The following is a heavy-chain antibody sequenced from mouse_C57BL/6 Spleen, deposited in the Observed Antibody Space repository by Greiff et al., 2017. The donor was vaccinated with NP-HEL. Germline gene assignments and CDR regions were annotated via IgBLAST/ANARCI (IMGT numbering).Heavy chain of an antibody. D-gene: IGHD1-1*01. CDR1: GFTFSSYG. J-gene: IGHJ2*01. CDR2: ISSGGSYT. CDR3: AKHMGSAVVATSDY. Sequence: EVMLVESGGDLVKPGGSLKLSCAASGFTFSSYGMSWVRQTPDKRLEWVATISSGGSYTYYPDSVKGRFTISRDNAKNTLYLQMSSLKSEDTAMYYCAKHMGSAVVATSDYWGQGTTLTVSS. V-gene: IGHV5-6*01.